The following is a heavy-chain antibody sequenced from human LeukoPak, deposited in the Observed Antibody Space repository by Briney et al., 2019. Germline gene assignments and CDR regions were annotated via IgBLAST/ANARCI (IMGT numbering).Heavy chain of an antibody. CDR3: ARMYGTWAFDI. D-gene: IGHD1-1*01. CDR1: GYTISSGYY. V-gene: IGHV4-38-2*01. J-gene: IGHJ3*02. Sequence: PSETLSLTCAVSGYTISSGYYWGWIRQPPGKGLGWIGSIYHSGRTYYNASLKSRVTISVDTSKNHFYLNLSSVTAADTAVYYCARMYGTWAFDIGGQGTMVTVSS. CDR2: IYHSGRT.